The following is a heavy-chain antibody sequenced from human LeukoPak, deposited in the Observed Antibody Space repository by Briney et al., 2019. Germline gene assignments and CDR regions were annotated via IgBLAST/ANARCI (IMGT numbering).Heavy chain of an antibody. J-gene: IGHJ4*02. Sequence: PGASLRLSCAASGFTFSSYAMSWVRQAPGKGLEWVSAISGSGGSTYYADSVKGRFTISRDNSKNTLYLQMNSLRAEDTAVYYCAKGTYSSGWYPYFDYWGQGTLVTVSS. CDR3: AKGTYSSGWYPYFDY. D-gene: IGHD6-19*01. CDR2: ISGSGGST. V-gene: IGHV3-23*01. CDR1: GFTFSSYA.